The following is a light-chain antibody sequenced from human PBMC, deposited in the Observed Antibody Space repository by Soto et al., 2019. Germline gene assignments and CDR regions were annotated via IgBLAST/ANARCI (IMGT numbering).Light chain of an antibody. J-gene: IGKJ1*01. CDR2: KAS. CDR1: QSVDGW. V-gene: IGKV1-5*03. Sequence: DFQMTQSPSTLSASVGDRVTITCRASQSVDGWLAWYQQKPGRAPRRLIYKASSLETGVPSRLGGSGSGTAFTLTISSLQPDDFATYYCQQYNGYSRTFGQGIQVEIK. CDR3: QQYNGYSRT.